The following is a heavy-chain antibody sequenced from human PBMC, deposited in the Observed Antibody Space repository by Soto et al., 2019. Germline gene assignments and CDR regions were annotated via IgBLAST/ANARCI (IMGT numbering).Heavy chain of an antibody. Sequence: GGSLRLSCAASGFTFSSYAMHWVRQAPGKGLEYVSAISSYGGSTYYTTSVKGRFTISRDNSKNALYLQMGSLRAEDMAVYYCAKSGYDLGFDPWGQGTLVTVSS. D-gene: IGHD5-12*01. CDR3: AKSGYDLGFDP. CDR2: ISSYGGST. V-gene: IGHV3-64*01. J-gene: IGHJ5*02. CDR1: GFTFSSYA.